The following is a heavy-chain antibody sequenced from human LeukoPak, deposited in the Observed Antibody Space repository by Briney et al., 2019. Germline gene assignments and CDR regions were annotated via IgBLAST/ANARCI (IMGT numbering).Heavy chain of an antibody. CDR2: INPNSGGT. V-gene: IGHV1-2*02. Sequence: EASVKVSCKASGYTFTGYYMHWVRQAPGQGLEWMGWINPNSGGTNCAQKFQGRVTMTRDTSISTAYMELRSLRSDDTAVYYCARVSMEWELLYYFDYWGQGTLVTVSS. CDR1: GYTFTGYY. CDR3: ARVSMEWELLYYFDY. J-gene: IGHJ4*02. D-gene: IGHD1-26*01.